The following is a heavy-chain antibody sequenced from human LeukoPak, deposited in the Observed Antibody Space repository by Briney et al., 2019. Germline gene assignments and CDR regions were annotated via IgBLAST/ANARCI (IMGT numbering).Heavy chain of an antibody. V-gene: IGHV1-8*01. CDR1: GYTFTSYD. Sequence: ASVKVSCKASGYTFTSYDINWVRQATGQGLEWMGWMNPNSGNTGYAQKFQGRVTMTRNTSISTAYMELSSLRSEDTAVYYCARGCRRPDGFGELLYYYYYYYGMDVWGQGTTVTVSS. J-gene: IGHJ6*02. D-gene: IGHD3-10*01. CDR3: ARGCRRPDGFGELLYYYYYYYGMDV. CDR2: MNPNSGNT.